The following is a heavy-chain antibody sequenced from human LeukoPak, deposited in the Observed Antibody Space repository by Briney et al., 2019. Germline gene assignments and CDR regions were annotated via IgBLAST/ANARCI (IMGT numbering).Heavy chain of an antibody. V-gene: IGHV4-59*01. CDR3: ARQRRALRYFDWSQYYFDY. J-gene: IGHJ4*02. CDR1: GGSISSYY. D-gene: IGHD3-9*01. Sequence: PSETLSLTCTVSGGSISSYYWSWIRQPPGKGLEWIGYIYYSGSTNYNPSLKSRVTISVDTSKNQFSLKLSSVTAADTAVYYCARQRRALRYFDWSQYYFDYWGQGTLVTVSS. CDR2: IYYSGST.